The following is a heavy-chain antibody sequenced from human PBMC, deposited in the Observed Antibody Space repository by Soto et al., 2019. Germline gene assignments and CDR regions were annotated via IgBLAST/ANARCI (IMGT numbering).Heavy chain of an antibody. J-gene: IGHJ4*02. V-gene: IGHV3-53*01. CDR1: GFRVTNNY. Sequence: EVQLVESGGGLIQPGGSLRLSCAASGFRVTNNYMSWVRQAPGKGLEWVAVIYRSDFINYADSVKGRFTISRDNSKNTVYLQMNSLRVEDTALYYCATSESYYFDYWGQGTRVAGSS. CDR3: ATSESYYFDY. D-gene: IGHD3-10*01. CDR2: IYRSDFI.